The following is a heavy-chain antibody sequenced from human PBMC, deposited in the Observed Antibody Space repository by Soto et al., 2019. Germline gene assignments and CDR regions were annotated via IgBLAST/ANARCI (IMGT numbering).Heavy chain of an antibody. J-gene: IGHJ4*02. CDR3: AKGVDGPHCTRTSCLFYFDY. CDR1: GFTFTNYA. Sequence: SPRLCCAASGFTFTNYAVNWARLAPGKVLEWVSTISDSSSTYYADSVKGSFNISRDNSKNTLYLHMSSLRAEDTAVYFCAKGVDGPHCTRTSCLFYFDYWGQGTLVTVSS. V-gene: IGHV3-23*01. CDR2: ISDSSST. D-gene: IGHD2-2*01.